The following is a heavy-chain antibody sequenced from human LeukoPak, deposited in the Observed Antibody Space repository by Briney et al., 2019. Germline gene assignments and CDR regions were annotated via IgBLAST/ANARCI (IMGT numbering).Heavy chain of an antibody. CDR1: GFTVSSSY. CDR2: IYSSGST. Sequence: PGGSLRLSCAPSGFTVSSSYMSWVRQAPGKGLEWVSIIYSSGSTYYADSVKGRFTISRDNSKNTLYLQMNSLRAEDTAVYYCARAPRMVYFDYWGQGTLVTVSS. V-gene: IGHV3-66*01. CDR3: ARAPRMVYFDY. D-gene: IGHD2-15*01. J-gene: IGHJ4*02.